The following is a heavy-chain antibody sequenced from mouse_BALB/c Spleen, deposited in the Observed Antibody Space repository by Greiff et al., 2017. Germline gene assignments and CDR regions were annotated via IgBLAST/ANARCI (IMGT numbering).Heavy chain of an antibody. CDR2: ISYSGST. CDR3: ARYWYHGSKYYYAMDY. J-gene: IGHJ4*01. V-gene: IGHV3-8*02. CDR1: GDSITSGY. Sequence: EVKVEESGPSLVKPSQTLSLTCSVTGDSITSGYWNWIRKFPGNKLEYMGYISYSGSTYYNPSLKSRISITRDTSKNQYYLQLNSVTTEDTATYYCARYWYHGSKYYYAMDYWGQGTSVTVSS. D-gene: IGHD1-1*01.